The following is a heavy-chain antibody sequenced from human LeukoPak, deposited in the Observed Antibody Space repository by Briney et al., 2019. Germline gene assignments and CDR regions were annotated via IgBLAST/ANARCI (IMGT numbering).Heavy chain of an antibody. Sequence: SETLSLTCTVSGDSITNNYWAWIRQPPGKGLEWIGYTHDSGNSNYNPSLRSRVTISIDTSKNQFSLKLTSVTAADTAVYYCARDRSAAPADYWGQGTLVTVSP. CDR1: GDSITNNY. J-gene: IGHJ4*02. D-gene: IGHD6-13*01. CDR2: THDSGNS. V-gene: IGHV4-59*13. CDR3: ARDRSAAPADY.